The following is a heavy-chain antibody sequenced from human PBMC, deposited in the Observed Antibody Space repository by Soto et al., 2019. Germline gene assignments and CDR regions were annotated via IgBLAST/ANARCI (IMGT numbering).Heavy chain of an antibody. CDR1: GGSFSGYY. V-gene: IGHV4-34*01. D-gene: IGHD6-19*01. CDR3: AIGPRMWLAGGGY. Sequence: SETLSLTCAVYGGSFSGYYWSWIRQPPGKGLEWLGEINHSGITDYNPSLKSRITMSIDTSKKQFSLKLNSVTAADTAVYYCAIGPRMWLAGGGYWGQGTQVTAPQ. CDR2: INHSGIT. J-gene: IGHJ4*02.